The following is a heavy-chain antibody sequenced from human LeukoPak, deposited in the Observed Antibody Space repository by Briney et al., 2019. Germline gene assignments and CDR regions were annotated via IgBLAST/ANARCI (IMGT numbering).Heavy chain of an antibody. D-gene: IGHD3-22*01. Sequence: SETLSLTCTVSGDSISSYYWSWIRQPPGKGLEWIGNIYYSGSTKYNPSLKSRVTISVDTSKNQFSLKLSSVTAADTAVYYCARMMTPRHYYDRSGYYYGAFDIWGQGTMVTVSS. CDR2: IYYSGST. V-gene: IGHV4-59*01. CDR3: ARMMTPRHYYDRSGYYYGAFDI. J-gene: IGHJ3*02. CDR1: GDSISSYY.